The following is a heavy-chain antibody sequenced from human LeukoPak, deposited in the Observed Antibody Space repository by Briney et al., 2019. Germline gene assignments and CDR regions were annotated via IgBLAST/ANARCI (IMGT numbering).Heavy chain of an antibody. CDR1: GFTFSSYG. CDR3: ARAQTRKSSSWLTDGSSQFDP. CDR2: ISGSSSTI. Sequence: QPGGSLRLSCAASGFTFSSYGMNWVRQAPGKGLEWVSYISGSSSTIYYADSVKGRFTISRDNAKNSLYLQMNSLRAEDTALYHCARAQTRKSSSWLTDGSSQFDPWGQGTLVTVSS. D-gene: IGHD6-13*01. J-gene: IGHJ5*02. V-gene: IGHV3-48*04.